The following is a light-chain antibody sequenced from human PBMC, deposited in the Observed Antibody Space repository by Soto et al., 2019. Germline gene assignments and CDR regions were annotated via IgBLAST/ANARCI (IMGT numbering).Light chain of an antibody. CDR2: GVS. V-gene: IGKV3-20*01. Sequence: IVLTQSPGTLSLSPGERATLSCRARQTVSSTFLAWYQQKPGQAPRLLIYGVSNRATGIPDRFSGSGSGTDFTLTINRLEPEDFAVYFCGQFVSSPPRTFGQGTKVDIK. CDR3: GQFVSSPPRT. CDR1: QTVSSTF. J-gene: IGKJ1*01.